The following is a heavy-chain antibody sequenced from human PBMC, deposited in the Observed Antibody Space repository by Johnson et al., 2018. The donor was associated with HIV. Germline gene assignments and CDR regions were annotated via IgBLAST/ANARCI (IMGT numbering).Heavy chain of an antibody. D-gene: IGHD3-16*01. CDR2: FYWYRCCP. CDR1: GFTCDDYG. CDR3: ARDRGYVWGVTGDASDI. J-gene: IGHJ3*02. V-gene: IGHV3-20*04. Sequence: VQLVESGGGVVRPGGSLRLSCAASGFTCDDYGMDLFRQAPGQGLEWVSGFYWYRCCPGYADSVKGRFSISRDNAKNFLYLQMNSLRAEDTALYYCARDRGYVWGVTGDASDIWGQGTMVTVSS.